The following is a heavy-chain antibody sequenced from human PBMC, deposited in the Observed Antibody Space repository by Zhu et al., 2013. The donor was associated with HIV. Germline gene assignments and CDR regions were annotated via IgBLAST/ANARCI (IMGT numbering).Heavy chain of an antibody. CDR2: IHYGGSS. V-gene: IGHV4-59*08. CDR1: WLHQWSL. CDR3: ARLHSLGSEEFDP. J-gene: IGHJ5*02. D-gene: IGHD7-27*01. Sequence: QVQLQESGPGLVKPSETPVPHLHCLRWLHQWSLLELDPAVRRRGLEWIAYIHYGGSSNINPSLWSRATISVDTSKNQFSLELRSVTATGTAVYYCARLHSLGSEEFDPWGQGKLVTVSS.